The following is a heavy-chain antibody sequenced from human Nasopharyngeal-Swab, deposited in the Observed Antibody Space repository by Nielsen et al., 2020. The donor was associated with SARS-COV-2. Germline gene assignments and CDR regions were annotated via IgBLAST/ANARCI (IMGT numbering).Heavy chain of an antibody. J-gene: IGHJ4*02. Sequence: GESLKISCAASGFTFSDYYMSWIRQAPGTGLEWISYISTSGDAVYYADSVTGRFTISRDNAKSSLYLQMNSLRAEDTAVYYCARPGDYGSGNYHFDYWGQGALVTVSS. CDR2: ISTSGDAV. V-gene: IGHV3-11*01. CDR1: GFTFSDYY. D-gene: IGHD3-10*01. CDR3: ARPGDYGSGNYHFDY.